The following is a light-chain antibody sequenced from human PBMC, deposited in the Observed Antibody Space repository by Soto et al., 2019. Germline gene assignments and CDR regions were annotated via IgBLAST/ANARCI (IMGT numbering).Light chain of an antibody. CDR2: ATS. J-gene: IGKJ1*01. CDR3: QQYGRAGT. Sequence: ENVLTQSPGTLSLSPGERATLSCRASQSISRTYLAWYQQKPVQSPRLLIYATSSRATGIPDRFSGSESGTDFTLTISRLEPEDFAVYYCQQYGRAGTFGQGTKVEIK. V-gene: IGKV3-20*01. CDR1: QSISRTY.